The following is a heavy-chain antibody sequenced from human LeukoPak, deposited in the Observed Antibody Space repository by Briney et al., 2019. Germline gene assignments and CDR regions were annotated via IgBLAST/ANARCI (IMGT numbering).Heavy chain of an antibody. V-gene: IGHV3-7*01. D-gene: IGHD5-12*01. CDR2: IKDDGSEK. CDR3: ARDMVATSWPSR. J-gene: IGHJ4*02. Sequence: GGSLRLSCAASVFTFSSFWMSWVHQAPGKGLEWVASIKDDGSEKYYVDSVKGRFTISRDNAKNSLFLQMSSLRAEDTAVYYCARDMVATSWPSRWGQGTLVTVSS. CDR1: VFTFSSFW.